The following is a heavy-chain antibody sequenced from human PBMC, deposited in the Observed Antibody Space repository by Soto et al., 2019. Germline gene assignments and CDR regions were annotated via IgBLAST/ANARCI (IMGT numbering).Heavy chain of an antibody. V-gene: IGHV3-23*01. CDR2: ISGSGGST. Sequence: LRLSCAASGFTFSSYSMNWVLQAPGKGLEWVSAISGSGGSTYYADSVKGRFTISRDNAKNTLYLQMNSLRAEDTAVYYCVVSGYEYNWFDPWGQGTLVTVSS. CDR1: GFTFSSYS. D-gene: IGHD3-3*01. J-gene: IGHJ5*02. CDR3: VVSGYEYNWFDP.